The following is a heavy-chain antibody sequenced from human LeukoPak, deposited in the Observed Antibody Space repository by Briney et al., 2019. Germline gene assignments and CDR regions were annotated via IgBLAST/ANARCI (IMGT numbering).Heavy chain of an antibody. D-gene: IGHD3-9*01. CDR1: GGSISSSSYY. J-gene: IGHJ4*02. CDR2: LYYSGSA. V-gene: IGHV4-39*01. Sequence: PSETLSLTCTVSGGSISSSSYYWGWIRQPPGKGLEWIGSLYYSGSAYYNPSLKSRVTISVDTSKKQFSLKLSSVTAADTAVYYCARLSPYYDILTGSSYYFDNWGQGTLVTVSS. CDR3: ARLSPYYDILTGSSYYFDN.